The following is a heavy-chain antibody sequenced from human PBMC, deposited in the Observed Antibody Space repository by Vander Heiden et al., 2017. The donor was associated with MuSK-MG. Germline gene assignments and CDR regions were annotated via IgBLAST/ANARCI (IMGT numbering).Heavy chain of an antibody. D-gene: IGHD3-10*01. CDR3: AREGYYGSGSYSY. CDR2: IYYSGST. Sequence: QLQLQDSGPGPVQPSQNLSLTCPVSGGSISRGAYYWTRNPHHPGKGLEWIGYIYYSGSTYYNPSLKSRVTISVDTSKNQFSLKLSSVTAADTAVYYCAREGYYGSGSYSYWGQGTLVTVSS. CDR1: GGSISRGAYY. J-gene: IGHJ4*02. V-gene: IGHV4-31*03.